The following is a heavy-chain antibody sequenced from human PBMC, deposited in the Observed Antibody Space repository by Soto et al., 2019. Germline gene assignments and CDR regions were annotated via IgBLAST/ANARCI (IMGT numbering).Heavy chain of an antibody. CDR2: INPNSGGT. CDR1: GYTFTGYY. Sequence: ASVKVSCKASGYTFTGYYMHWVRQAPGQGLEWMGWINPNSGGTNYAQKFQGRVTMTRDTSISTAYMEMRRLRSDDTAVYYCARGSTTPPGYYYYGMDVWGQGTTLTVSS. D-gene: IGHD2-2*01. V-gene: IGHV1-2*02. J-gene: IGHJ6*02. CDR3: ARGSTTPPGYYYYGMDV.